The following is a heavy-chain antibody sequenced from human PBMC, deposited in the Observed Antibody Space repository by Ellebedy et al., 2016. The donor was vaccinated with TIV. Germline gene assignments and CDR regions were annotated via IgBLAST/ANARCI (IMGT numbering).Heavy chain of an antibody. CDR3: TRGSSSRGYFDS. CDR2: ISHDGSNK. J-gene: IGHJ4*02. CDR1: GFTFSYYS. V-gene: IGHV3-30*09. D-gene: IGHD6-13*01. Sequence: GESLKISXAASGFTFSYYSMHWVRQAPGKGLEWVAVISHDGSNKYHAESVKGRFAISRDNSKNTLYQQMNTLRTEDTAVYFCTRGSSSRGYFDSWGQGTLVTVSS.